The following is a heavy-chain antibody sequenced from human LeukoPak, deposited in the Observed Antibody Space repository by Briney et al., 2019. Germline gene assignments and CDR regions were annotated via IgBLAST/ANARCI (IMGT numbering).Heavy chain of an antibody. Sequence: GGSLRLSCAAPGFSFSDYYMSWIRQAPGKGLEWVSYISGSGRTIYYADSVKGRFTISRDNAKNSLYLQMNSLRADDTAVYYCARDFKDSTYYNFDCWGQGTLVTVSS. CDR1: GFSFSDYY. CDR2: ISGSGRTI. J-gene: IGHJ4*02. D-gene: IGHD2/OR15-2a*01. V-gene: IGHV3-11*01. CDR3: ARDFKDSTYYNFDC.